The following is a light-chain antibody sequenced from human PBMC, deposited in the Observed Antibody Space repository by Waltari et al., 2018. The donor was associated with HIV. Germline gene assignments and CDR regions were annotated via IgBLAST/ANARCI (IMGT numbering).Light chain of an antibody. V-gene: IGLV2-8*01. CDR3: SSYAGSNWV. CDR2: EVI. J-gene: IGLJ3*02. Sequence: QSALTQPPSASGSPGQSVTISCTRTSSDVGGYNYVPWYQQHPGKAPKHIIYEVIKRPSGVPDRFSGSKSGNTASLTVSGLQAEDEADYYCSSYAGSNWVFGGGTKLTVL. CDR1: SSDVGGYNY.